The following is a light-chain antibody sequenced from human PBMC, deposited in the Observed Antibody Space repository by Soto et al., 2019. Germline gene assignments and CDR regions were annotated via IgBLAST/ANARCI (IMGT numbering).Light chain of an antibody. CDR2: GAS. J-gene: IGKJ1*01. CDR3: QQYNNWPPAWT. CDR1: QSVSSN. Sequence: EIVMTQSPATLSVSPGERATLSCRASQSVSSNLAWYQQKPGQAPRLLIYGASTRATGIPARLSGSGSGTEFTLTISSLQSEDFAVYYWQQYNNWPPAWTFGQGTKVEIK. V-gene: IGKV3-15*01.